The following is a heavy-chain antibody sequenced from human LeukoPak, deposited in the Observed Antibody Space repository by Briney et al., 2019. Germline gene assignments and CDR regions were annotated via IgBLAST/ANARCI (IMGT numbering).Heavy chain of an antibody. Sequence: SETLSLTCTVSGGSISSYYWSWIRQPPGKGLEWIGYIYYSGNTHYNPSLKSRVTISVDTSKNQFSLKLTSVTAADTAVYYCARGASDLTYDYGVNWGQGTLVTVSS. CDR2: IYYSGNT. CDR3: ARGASDLTYDYGVN. V-gene: IGHV4-59*01. D-gene: IGHD4-17*01. J-gene: IGHJ4*02. CDR1: GGSISSYY.